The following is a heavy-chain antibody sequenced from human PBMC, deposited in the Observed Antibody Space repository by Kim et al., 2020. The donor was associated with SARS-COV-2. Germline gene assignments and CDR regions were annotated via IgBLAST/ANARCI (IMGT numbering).Heavy chain of an antibody. CDR2: INHSGST. J-gene: IGHJ4*02. CDR3: ARGRSGGQLLFLGY. V-gene: IGHV4-34*01. Sequence: SETLSLTCAVYGGSFSGYYWSWIRQPPGKGLEWIGEINHSGSTNYNPSLKSRVTISVDTSKNQFSLKLSSVTAADTAVYYCARGRSGGQLLFLGYWGQGTLVTVSS. CDR1: GGSFSGYY. D-gene: IGHD2-2*01.